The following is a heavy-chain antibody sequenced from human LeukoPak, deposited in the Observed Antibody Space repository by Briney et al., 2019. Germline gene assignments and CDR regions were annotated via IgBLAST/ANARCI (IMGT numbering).Heavy chain of an antibody. D-gene: IGHD3-10*01. CDR1: GFTFSSYA. CDR3: SVSSY. V-gene: IGHV3-23*01. J-gene: IGHJ4*02. Sequence: GGPLRLSCAASGFTFSSYAMSWVRQAPGKGLDWVAAISGSGGSTYYADSEKRRFTISRDNSKNTLYLQMNSLRAEDTAVYYCSVSSYWGQGTLVTVSS. CDR2: ISGSGGST.